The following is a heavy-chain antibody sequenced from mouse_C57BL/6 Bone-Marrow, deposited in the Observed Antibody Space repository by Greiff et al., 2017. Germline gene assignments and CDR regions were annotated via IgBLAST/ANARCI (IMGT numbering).Heavy chain of an antibody. CDR3: GRGDYLFAY. V-gene: IGHV1-50*01. J-gene: IGHJ3*01. CDR2: IDPSDSYT. CDR1: GYTFTSYW. D-gene: IGHD1-1*02. Sequence: QVQLQQPGAELVKPGASVKLSCKASGYTFTSYWMQWVKQRPGQGLEWIGEIDPSDSYTNYNQKFKGKATLTVDTSSSTAYMQLGSLASEDAAVYYCGRGDYLFAYWGQGTLVTVSA.